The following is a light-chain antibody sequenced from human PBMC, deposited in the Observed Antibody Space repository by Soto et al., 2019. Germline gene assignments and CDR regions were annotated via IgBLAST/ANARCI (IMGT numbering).Light chain of an antibody. V-gene: IGKV3-20*01. CDR2: GTS. J-gene: IGKJ1*01. CDR1: QSVTSGY. CDR3: QQYGTLPWT. Sequence: DIVLTQSPGTLSLSPGERATLSCRASQSVTSGYLAWYQQKRGQAPKLLIYGTSRRVTGIPDRFSGSGSGTDFTLTISRLEPEDFAVYHCQQYGTLPWTFGQGTKVDIK.